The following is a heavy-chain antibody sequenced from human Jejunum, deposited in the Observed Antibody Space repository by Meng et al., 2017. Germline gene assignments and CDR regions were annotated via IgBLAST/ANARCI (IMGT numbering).Heavy chain of an antibody. Sequence: ASVKVSCKASGYTFTKYFIHWVRQAPGQGLEWMGLINPSGGGVVNPTSFSRVYAQKVQGRVTVTSDTSTTTVYMELSSLRSEDTAVYFCAREDYGSETSTFDHWGQGTQVTVSS. V-gene: IGHV1-46*01. J-gene: IGHJ4*02. CDR2: INPSGGGVVNPTSFSR. CDR1: GYTFTKYF. CDR3: AREDYGSETSTFDH. D-gene: IGHD3-10*01.